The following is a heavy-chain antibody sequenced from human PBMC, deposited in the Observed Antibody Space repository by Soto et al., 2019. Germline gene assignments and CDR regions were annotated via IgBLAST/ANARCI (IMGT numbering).Heavy chain of an antibody. CDR1: GFTVSSTY. CDR3: ARDVAATN. CDR2: IYSGGTT. D-gene: IGHD4-4*01. Sequence: EVQLGETGGGLIQPGGSLRLSCAASGFTVSSTYMSWVRQAPGQGLEWVSVIYSGGTTYYADSVKGRFTISRDSSKNTLFLQMNSLRAEDTAVYFCARDVAATNWGQGTLVTVSS. V-gene: IGHV3-53*02. J-gene: IGHJ4*02.